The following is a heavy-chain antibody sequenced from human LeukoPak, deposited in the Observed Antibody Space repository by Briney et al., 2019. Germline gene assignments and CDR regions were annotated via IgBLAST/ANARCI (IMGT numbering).Heavy chain of an antibody. J-gene: IGHJ4*02. V-gene: IGHV1-3*01. D-gene: IGHD3-22*01. CDR3: ARDCYYDSSGYYYCLAY. Sequence: ASVKVSCKASGYTFTSYAMHWVRQAPGQRLEWMGWINAGNGNTKYSQEFQGRVTITRDTSASTAYMELSRLRSDDTAVYYCARDCYYDSSGYYYCLAYWGQGTLVTVSS. CDR2: INAGNGNT. CDR1: GYTFTSYA.